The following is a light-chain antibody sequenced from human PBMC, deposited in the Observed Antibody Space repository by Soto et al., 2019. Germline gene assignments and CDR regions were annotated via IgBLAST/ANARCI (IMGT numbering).Light chain of an antibody. J-gene: IGLJ2*01. Sequence: QSVLTQPPSVSGAPGQPVTISCTGSSSNLGSSYDVHWYQQFPGAAPRLLIYANTNRPSGVPDRFSGSKSGTSAALAISGLQAEDGADYYCQSYDMSLSAVVFGGGTKVTVL. CDR3: QSYDMSLSAVV. V-gene: IGLV1-40*01. CDR2: ANT. CDR1: SSNLGSSYD.